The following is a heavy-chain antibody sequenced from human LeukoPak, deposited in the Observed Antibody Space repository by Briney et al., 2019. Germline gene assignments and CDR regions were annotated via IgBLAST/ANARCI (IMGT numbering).Heavy chain of an antibody. CDR1: GGSISSYY. CDR3: ARDGSGYEVDAFDI. J-gene: IGHJ3*02. Sequence: SETLSLTCTVSGGSISSYYRSWIRQPPGKGLEWIGYIYYSGSTNYNPSLKSRVTISLDTSKNQFSLKLRSVTAADKAVYYCARDGSGYEVDAFDIWGQGTMVTVSS. V-gene: IGHV4-59*01. D-gene: IGHD5-12*01. CDR2: IYYSGST.